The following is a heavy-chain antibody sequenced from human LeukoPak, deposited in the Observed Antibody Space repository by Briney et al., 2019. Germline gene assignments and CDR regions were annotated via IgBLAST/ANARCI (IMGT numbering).Heavy chain of an antibody. D-gene: IGHD6-6*01. CDR2: INWNGGST. Sequence: PGGSLRLSCAASGFTFDDYGMSWVRQAPGKGLEWVSGINWNGGSTGYADSVKGRFTISRDNAKNSLYLQMNSLRGEDTALYHCAREDRDMYSSPSGWFDPWGQGTLVTVSS. J-gene: IGHJ5*02. CDR1: GFTFDDYG. CDR3: AREDRDMYSSPSGWFDP. V-gene: IGHV3-20*01.